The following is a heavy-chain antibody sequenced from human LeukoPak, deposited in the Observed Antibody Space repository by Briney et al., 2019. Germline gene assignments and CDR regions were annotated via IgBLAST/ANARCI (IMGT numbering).Heavy chain of an antibody. Sequence: GGSLRLSCAASGFTFSNYGMHWVRQAPGKGLEWVAVIRHDGSNKFYADSVKGRVTISRDNSKNTLYLQMNSLRAEDTAVYYCAKTLNEFWTYYAMDVWGQGTTVTVSS. CDR3: AKTLNEFWTYYAMDV. V-gene: IGHV3-30*02. D-gene: IGHD3-3*01. J-gene: IGHJ6*02. CDR1: GFTFSNYG. CDR2: IRHDGSNK.